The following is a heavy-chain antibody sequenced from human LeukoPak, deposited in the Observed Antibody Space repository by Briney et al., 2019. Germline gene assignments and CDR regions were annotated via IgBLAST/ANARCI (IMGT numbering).Heavy chain of an antibody. J-gene: IGHJ5*02. D-gene: IGHD3-10*01. CDR1: GFTFSSYW. CDR3: ARDVNKEYYYGSGSRFFDP. Sequence: GGSLRLSCAASGFTFSSYWMSWVRQAPGKGLEWVANIKQDGSEKYYVDSVKGRFTISRDNAKNSLYLQMNSLRAEDTAVYYCARDVNKEYYYGSGSRFFDPWGRGTLVTVSS. CDR2: IKQDGSEK. V-gene: IGHV3-7*01.